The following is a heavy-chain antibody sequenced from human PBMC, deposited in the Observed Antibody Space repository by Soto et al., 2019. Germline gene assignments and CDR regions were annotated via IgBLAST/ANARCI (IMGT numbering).Heavy chain of an antibody. V-gene: IGHV3-53*01. CDR1: GFTVSSNY. Sequence: GGSLRLSCAASGFTVSSNYMSWVRQAPGQGLEWVSVIYSGGSTYYADSVKGLFTISRDNSKNTLYLQMNSLRAEDTAVYCCARARITGTTDYWGQGTLVTVSS. J-gene: IGHJ4*02. CDR3: ARARITGTTDY. D-gene: IGHD1-7*01. CDR2: IYSGGST.